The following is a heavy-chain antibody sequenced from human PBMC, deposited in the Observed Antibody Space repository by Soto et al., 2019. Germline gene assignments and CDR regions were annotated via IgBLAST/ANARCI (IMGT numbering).Heavy chain of an antibody. Sequence: QVQLVQSGAEVKKPGASVKVSCKASGYTFTSYDINWVRQATGQGLEWMGWMTPNSGNTGYAQKFQGRVTMTINTSISIAYMELSSLRSEDTAVYYCAVVVYEGYYYYGMDVWGQGTTVTVSS. V-gene: IGHV1-8*01. D-gene: IGHD2-2*01. CDR1: GYTFTSYD. J-gene: IGHJ6*02. CDR3: AVVVYEGYYYYGMDV. CDR2: MTPNSGNT.